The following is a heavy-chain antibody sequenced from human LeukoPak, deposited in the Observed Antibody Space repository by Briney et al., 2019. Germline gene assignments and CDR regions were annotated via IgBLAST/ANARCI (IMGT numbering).Heavy chain of an antibody. CDR1: GISFRSYG. D-gene: IGHD3-9*01. V-gene: IGHV3-30*02. CDR3: ATDISTHYFGS. J-gene: IGHJ4*02. CDR2: IWYDASNK. Sequence: TGGSLRLSCAASGISFRSYGMHWVRQAPGKGLEWVTFIWYDASNKYYAESVKGRFTISRDNSRNTMFLQMNSLRAEDTAIYYCATDISTHYFGSWGQGTLVTVSS.